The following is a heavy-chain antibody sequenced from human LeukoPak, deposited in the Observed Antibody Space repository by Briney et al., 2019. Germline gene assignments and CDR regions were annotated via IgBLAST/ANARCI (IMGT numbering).Heavy chain of an antibody. J-gene: IGHJ6*02. CDR3: ASPPSSRRGSYYYGMDV. V-gene: IGHV3-21*01. CDR2: ISSSSSYI. CDR1: GFTFSSYS. D-gene: IGHD6-13*01. Sequence: GGSLRLSCAASGFTFSSYSMNWVRQAPGKGLEWVSSISSSSSYIYYADSVKGRFTISRDKAKNALYMQMNRLRAEDTAVYYCASPPSSRRGSYYYGMDVWGQGTTVTVSS.